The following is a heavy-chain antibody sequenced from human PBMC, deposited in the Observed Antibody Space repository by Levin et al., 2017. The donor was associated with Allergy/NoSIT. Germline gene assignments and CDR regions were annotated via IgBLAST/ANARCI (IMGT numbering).Heavy chain of an antibody. J-gene: IGHJ4*02. D-gene: IGHD5-12*01. V-gene: IGHV3-30*18. CDR3: AKSPSRRVATIFSPD. CDR2: ISYDGSNK. Sequence: GGSLRLSCAASGFTFSSYGMHWVRQAPGKGLEWVAVISYDGSNKYYADSVKGRFTISRDNSKNTLYLQMNSLRAEDTAVYYCAKSPSRRVATIFSPDWGQGTLVTVSS. CDR1: GFTFSSYG.